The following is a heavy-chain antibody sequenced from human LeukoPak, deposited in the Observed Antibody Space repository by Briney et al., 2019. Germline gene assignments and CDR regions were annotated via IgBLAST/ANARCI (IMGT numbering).Heavy chain of an antibody. CDR1: GFTFSSYA. J-gene: IGHJ5*02. D-gene: IGHD6-13*01. Sequence: PGGSLRLSCAASGFTFSSYAMNWVRQAPGKGLEWVSGISGSGSTYYVDSVKGRFTISRDNSKNTLYLQMNSLRAEDTAVYYCAKDQVAAADSNWFDPWGQGTLVTVSS. CDR2: ISGSGST. V-gene: IGHV3-23*01. CDR3: AKDQVAAADSNWFDP.